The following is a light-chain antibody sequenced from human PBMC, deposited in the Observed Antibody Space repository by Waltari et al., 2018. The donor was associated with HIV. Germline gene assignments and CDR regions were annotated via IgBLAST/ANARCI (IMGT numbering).Light chain of an antibody. CDR3: QQGRT. CDR1: QGVGIY. J-gene: IGKJ2*01. Sequence: EVVLTQSPVTLSLSPGERATLSCRASQGVGIYLAWYQHKSGQPPRLIIYDASNRAADIPARFSGSGSGTHFTLTISSLDPEDFAVYYCQQGRTFGQGTKLEI. V-gene: IGKV3-11*01. CDR2: DAS.